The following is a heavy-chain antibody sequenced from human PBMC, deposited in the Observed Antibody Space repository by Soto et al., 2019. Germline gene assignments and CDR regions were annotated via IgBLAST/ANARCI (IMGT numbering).Heavy chain of an antibody. Sequence: EVQLLESGGGLVQPGQSLRISCAASGFTFSTYALTWVRQPPGKGLEWVAAITGSGAPANYADSVKGRFTISRDNSKNTLYLQMNRLTAEDTAAYFCAKDPSGDYVGAFDFWGRGTMVTVSS. CDR2: ITGSGAPA. CDR1: GFTFSTYA. CDR3: AKDPSGDYVGAFDF. J-gene: IGHJ3*01. V-gene: IGHV3-23*01. D-gene: IGHD4-17*01.